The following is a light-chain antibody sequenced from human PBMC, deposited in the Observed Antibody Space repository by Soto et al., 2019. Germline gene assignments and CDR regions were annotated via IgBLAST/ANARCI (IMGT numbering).Light chain of an antibody. Sequence: DIVMTQSPDSLAVSLGERATINCKSSQSVLYSSNNKNYLAWYQQIPGQPPKLLIYWASTRESGVPDRFSGSGSGTDFTLPITSLQAEDVAVYYCQQYESTPPSFGQGTKLEIK. CDR1: QSVLYSSNNKNY. V-gene: IGKV4-1*01. CDR2: WAS. CDR3: QQYESTPPS. J-gene: IGKJ2*01.